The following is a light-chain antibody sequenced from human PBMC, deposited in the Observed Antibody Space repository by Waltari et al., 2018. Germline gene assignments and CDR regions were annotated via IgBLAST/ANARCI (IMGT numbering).Light chain of an antibody. CDR1: QIIASN. V-gene: IGKV3-15*01. CDR2: SAS. Sequence: ETVVTQSPATLSVSQGETAPLTCRASQIIASNLAWYQQKPGQPPRLLIHSASSRATGVPTRFSGSRSGTQFTLTINSLQSEDAAVYYCHQYNNWPPWTFGQGTKVEIK. CDR3: HQYNNWPPWT. J-gene: IGKJ1*01.